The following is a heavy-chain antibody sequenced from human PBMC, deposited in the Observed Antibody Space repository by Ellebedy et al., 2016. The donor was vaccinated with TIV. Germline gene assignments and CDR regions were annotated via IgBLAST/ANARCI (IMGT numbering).Heavy chain of an antibody. CDR3: ARVVIAAAGTPNDAFDI. CDR1: GFTFSSYS. J-gene: IGHJ3*02. V-gene: IGHV3-21*01. CDR2: ISSSSSYI. Sequence: GGSLRLXXAASGFTFSSYSMNWVRQAPGKGLEWVSSISSSSSYIYYADSVKGRFTISRDNAKNSLYLQMNSLRAEDTAVYYCARVVIAAAGTPNDAFDIWGQGTMVTVSS. D-gene: IGHD6-13*01.